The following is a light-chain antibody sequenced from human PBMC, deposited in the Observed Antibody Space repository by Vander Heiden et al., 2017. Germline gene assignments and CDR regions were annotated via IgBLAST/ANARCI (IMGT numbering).Light chain of an antibody. V-gene: IGLV3-10*01. CDR2: EDS. Sequence: YELSHPPSVSGSGEQTARLRCSGDSLPKKYASSYQQKSGPAPVLVIDEDSKRSSGTPEGLSGTLVGTMHTWAISGFKDEDEVDYYWYSTDLSSKHRLFGGGTKLTVL. CDR1: SLPKKY. J-gene: IGLJ2*01. CDR3: YSTDLSSKHRL.